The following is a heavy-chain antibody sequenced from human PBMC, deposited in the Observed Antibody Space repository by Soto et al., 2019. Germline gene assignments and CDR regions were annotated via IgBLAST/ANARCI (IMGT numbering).Heavy chain of an antibody. CDR1: GSSISSGGYY. J-gene: IGHJ6*02. CDR3: ARQTYGSGTPWGPYYYYYGMDV. V-gene: IGHV4-31*03. D-gene: IGHD3-10*01. CDR2: IYYSGST. Sequence: QVQLQESGPGLVKPSQTLSLTCTVSGSSISSGGYYWSWIRQHPGKGLEWIGSIYYSGSTYYNPSLKSRVTISVDTSKNHFSLKLSSVTAADTAVYYCARQTYGSGTPWGPYYYYYGMDVWGQGTTVTVSS.